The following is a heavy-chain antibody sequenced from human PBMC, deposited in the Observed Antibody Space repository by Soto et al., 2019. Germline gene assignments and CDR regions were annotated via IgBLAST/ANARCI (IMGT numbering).Heavy chain of an antibody. CDR2: IYHSGST. Sequence: SETLSLTCAVSGGSISSGGYSWSWIRQPPGKGLEWIGYIYHSGSTYYNPSLKSRVTISVDRSKNQFSLKLSSVTAADTAVYYCARGPRGYCSSASCWAAGYFDYWGQGTLVTVSS. CDR3: ARGPRGYCSSASCWAAGYFDY. J-gene: IGHJ4*02. D-gene: IGHD2-2*01. CDR1: GGSISSGGYS. V-gene: IGHV4-30-2*01.